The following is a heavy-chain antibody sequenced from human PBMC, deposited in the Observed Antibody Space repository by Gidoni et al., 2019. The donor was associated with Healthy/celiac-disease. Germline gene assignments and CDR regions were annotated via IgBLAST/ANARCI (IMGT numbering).Heavy chain of an antibody. V-gene: IGHV4-61*02. CDR1: GCSISRGSYY. D-gene: IGHD6-19*01. J-gene: IGHJ4*02. CDR2: IYTSGST. Sequence: QVQLQESGPGLVKPSQTLSLTCTVSGCSISRGSYYWSWIRQPAGKGLEWIGRIYTSGSTNYNPSLKSRVTISVDTSKNQFSLKLSSVTAADTAVYYCARERVGYSSGWFYYFDYWGQGTLVTVSS. CDR3: ARERVGYSSGWFYYFDY.